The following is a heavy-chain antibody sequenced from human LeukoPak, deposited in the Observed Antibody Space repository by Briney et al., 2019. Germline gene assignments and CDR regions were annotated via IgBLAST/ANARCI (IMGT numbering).Heavy chain of an antibody. CDR3: ASRPGIAVAGNWFDP. V-gene: IGHV4-34*01. Sequence: SETLSLTCAVYGGSFSGYFWSWIRQPPGKGLEWIGEINHSGSTNYNPSLRSRVTISVDTSKQQFSLKLSSVTAADTAVYYCASRPGIAVAGNWFDPWGQGTLVTVSS. CDR1: GGSFSGYF. D-gene: IGHD6-19*01. J-gene: IGHJ5*02. CDR2: INHSGST.